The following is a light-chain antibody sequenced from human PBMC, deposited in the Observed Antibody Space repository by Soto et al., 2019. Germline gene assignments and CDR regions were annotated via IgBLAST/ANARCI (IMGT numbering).Light chain of an antibody. J-gene: IGKJ1*01. V-gene: IGKV1-39*01. CDR3: QQTYSTPPT. CDR1: QSISDF. CDR2: AAS. Sequence: DIQMTQSPYSLSASVGDRVTITCRASQSISDFLNWYQQKPGKAPKLLIYAASTLQSGVPSRFSGSGSGTDFTLTISCLDPEDFATYYCQQTYSTPPTFGQGTKVEIK.